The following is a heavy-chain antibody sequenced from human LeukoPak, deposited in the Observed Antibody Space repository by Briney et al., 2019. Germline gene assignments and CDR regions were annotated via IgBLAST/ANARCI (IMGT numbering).Heavy chain of an antibody. CDR1: GGSISSYY. V-gene: IGHV4-59*01. CDR2: FQYSGST. Sequence: SETLSLTCTVSGGSISSYYWSWIRQPPGKGLEWIGYFQYSGSTNYNPSLKSRVTISVDTSKNQFSLKLSSVTTADTAMYYCARTVRGDYVDYWGKGTLVTVSS. CDR3: ARTVRGDYVDY. D-gene: IGHD4-17*01. J-gene: IGHJ4*02.